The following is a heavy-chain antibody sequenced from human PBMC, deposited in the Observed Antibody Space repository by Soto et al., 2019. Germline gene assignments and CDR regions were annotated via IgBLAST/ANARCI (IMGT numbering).Heavy chain of an antibody. Sequence: KASETLSLTCAVYGGSFSGYYWSWIRQPPGKGLEWIGEINHSGSTNYNPSLKSRVTISVDTSKNQFSLKLSSVTAADTAVYYCARGFKEHIVVVTASRYRSWNYYYYYGMDVWGQGTTVTVSS. J-gene: IGHJ6*02. CDR1: GGSFSGYY. D-gene: IGHD2-21*02. V-gene: IGHV4-34*01. CDR2: INHSGST. CDR3: ARGFKEHIVVVTASRYRSWNYYYYYGMDV.